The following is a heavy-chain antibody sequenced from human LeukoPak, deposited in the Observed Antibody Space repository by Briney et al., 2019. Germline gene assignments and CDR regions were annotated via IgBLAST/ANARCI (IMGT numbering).Heavy chain of an antibody. CDR3: AKDMAAYYYASGNIDY. D-gene: IGHD3-10*01. V-gene: IGHV3-43D*03. Sequence: PGGSLRLSCAASGFTFSSYSMNWVRQAPGKGLEWVSLISWDGGGTYYADTVKGRFTISRDNSKNSLYLQMNSLRAEDTALYYCAKDMAAYYYASGNIDYWGQGTLVTVSS. J-gene: IGHJ4*02. CDR2: ISWDGGGT. CDR1: GFTFSSYS.